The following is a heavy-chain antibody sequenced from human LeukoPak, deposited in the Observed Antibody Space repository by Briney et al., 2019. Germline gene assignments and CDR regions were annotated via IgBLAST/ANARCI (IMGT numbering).Heavy chain of an antibody. Sequence: SQTLSLTCTVSGGSISSSSYYWGWIRQPPGKGLEWMGSIYSSGSTYYNPSLKSRVTISVDTSKNQFSLNLSSVPASGTAVYYCARRGGSGRSFDYWGQGILVTVSS. CDR3: ARRGGSGRSFDY. D-gene: IGHD3-10*01. CDR1: GGSISSSSYY. J-gene: IGHJ4*02. V-gene: IGHV4-39*01. CDR2: IYSSGST.